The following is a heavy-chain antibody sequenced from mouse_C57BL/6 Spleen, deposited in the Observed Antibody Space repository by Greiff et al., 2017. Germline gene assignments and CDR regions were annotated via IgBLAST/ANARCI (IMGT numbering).Heavy chain of an antibody. J-gene: IGHJ2*01. CDR2: IDPSDSYT. V-gene: IGHV1-59*01. Sequence: VQLQQPGAELVRPGTSVKLSCKASGYTFTSYWMHWVKQRPGQGLEWIGVIDPSDSYTNYNQKFKGKATLTVDTSSSTAYMQLSSLTSEDSAVYYCARGGVYGNYERGDYWGQGTTLTVSS. D-gene: IGHD2-1*01. CDR1: GYTFTSYW. CDR3: ARGGVYGNYERGDY.